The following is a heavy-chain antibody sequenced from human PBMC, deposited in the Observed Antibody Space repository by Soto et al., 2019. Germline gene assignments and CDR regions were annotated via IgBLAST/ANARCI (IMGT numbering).Heavy chain of an antibody. D-gene: IGHD3-22*01. V-gene: IGHV3-23*01. CDR1: GFTFSSYA. J-gene: IGHJ4*02. CDR2: ISGSGGST. CDR3: AKDVPDTYYYDSSGYYPFDY. Sequence: LRLSCAASGFTFSSYAMSWVRQAPGKGLEWVSAISGSGGSTYYADSVKGRFTISRDNSKNTLYLQMNSLRAEDTAVYYCAKDVPDTYYYDSSGYYPFDYWGQGTLVTVSS.